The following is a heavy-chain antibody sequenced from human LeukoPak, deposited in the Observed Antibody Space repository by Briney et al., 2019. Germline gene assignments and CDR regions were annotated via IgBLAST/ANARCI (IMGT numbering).Heavy chain of an antibody. CDR2: ISSSGSTI. D-gene: IGHD2-2*02. CDR1: VFTFSSYE. V-gene: IGHV3-48*03. J-gene: IGHJ4*02. Sequence: GGSLRLSCAASVFTFSSYEMNWVRQAPGKGLEWVSYISSSGSTIYYADSVKGRFTISRDNAKNSLYLQKNSLRAEDTAVYFCARGIYTSSPRNPKNFFDYWGQGTLVTVS. CDR3: ARGIYTSSPRNPKNFFDY.